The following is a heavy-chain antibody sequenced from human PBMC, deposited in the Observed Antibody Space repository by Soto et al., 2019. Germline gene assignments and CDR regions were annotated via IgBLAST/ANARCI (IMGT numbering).Heavy chain of an antibody. CDR2: MSYDGSYE. CDR3: ARDREWGIRVVRDYDPVYYYSAMDV. Sequence: QVQLVESGGGVVQPGRSLRLSCAASGFTFSSYPIHWVRQAPGKGLEWVAIMSYDGSYEYYADSVKGRFSISRDNSKNTLYLQMNSLRAEDTAVYYCARDREWGIRVVRDYDPVYYYSAMDVWGQGTTVTVSS. J-gene: IGHJ6*02. CDR1: GFTFSSYP. V-gene: IGHV3-30-3*01. D-gene: IGHD5-12*01.